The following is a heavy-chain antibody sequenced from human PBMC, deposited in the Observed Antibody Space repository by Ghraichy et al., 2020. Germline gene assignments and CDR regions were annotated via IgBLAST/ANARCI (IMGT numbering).Heavy chain of an antibody. D-gene: IGHD6-13*01. CDR3: ARAPSGGTAAGARYYYYMDV. V-gene: IGHV4-59*01. CDR2: IYYSGST. CDR1: GGSISNYY. Sequence: SETLSLTCTVSGGSISNYYWSWIRQPPGKGLEWIGYIYYSGSTNYNPSLKRRVTISVDTSKNQFSLKLSSVTAADTAVYYCARAPSGGTAAGARYYYYMDVWGKGTTVTVSS. J-gene: IGHJ6*03.